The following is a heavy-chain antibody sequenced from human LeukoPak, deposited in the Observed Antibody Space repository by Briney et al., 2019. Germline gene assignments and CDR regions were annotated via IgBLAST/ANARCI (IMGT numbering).Heavy chain of an antibody. CDR2: IKYDGGTK. D-gene: IGHD2-8*01. CDR3: ARDTDGSLDH. Sequence: GGSLPLSRAASGFTFSSSWMAWVRQAPGKGLEWVANIKYDGGTKHSVDSVTGRFTISRDNAKNSLYLQMNNLRVEDTAVYYCARDTDGSLDHWGQGTLVTVSS. V-gene: IGHV3-7*01. J-gene: IGHJ4*02. CDR1: GFTFSSSW.